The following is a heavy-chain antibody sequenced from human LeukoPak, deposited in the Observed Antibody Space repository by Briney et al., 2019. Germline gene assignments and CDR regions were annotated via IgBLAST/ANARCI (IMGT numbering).Heavy chain of an antibody. CDR2: ISNSDTTT. D-gene: IGHD1-26*01. J-gene: IGHJ4*02. CDR1: GFTFSDYY. Sequence: PGGSLRLSCAASGFTFSDYYMSWLRQAPGKGLEWISYISNSDTTTYYADSVKGRFTISRDNAKNSLYLQMNSLRAEDTAVYYCARKESGSSFDYWGQGTLVTVSS. CDR3: ARKESGSSFDY. V-gene: IGHV3-11*04.